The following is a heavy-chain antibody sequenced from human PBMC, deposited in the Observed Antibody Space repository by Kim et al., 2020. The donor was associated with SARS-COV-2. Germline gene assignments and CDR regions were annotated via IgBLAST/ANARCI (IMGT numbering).Heavy chain of an antibody. CDR2: TYYRSKWYN. Sequence: SQTLSLTCAISGDSVSSNSAAWNWIRQSPSRGLEWLGRTYYRSKWYNDYAVSVKSRITINPDTSKNQFSLQLNSVTPEDTAVYYCARVLFWGAVVVPAAILADAFDIWGQGTMVTVSS. V-gene: IGHV6-1*01. D-gene: IGHD2-2*01. CDR3: ARVLFWGAVVVPAAILADAFDI. J-gene: IGHJ3*02. CDR1: GDSVSSNSAA.